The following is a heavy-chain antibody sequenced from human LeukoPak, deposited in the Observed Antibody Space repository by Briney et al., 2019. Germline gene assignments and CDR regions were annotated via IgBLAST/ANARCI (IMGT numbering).Heavy chain of an antibody. V-gene: IGHV3-30-3*01. CDR2: ISYDGSNK. Sequence: GGSLRFSCAASGFTFSSYAMHWVRQAPGKGLEWVAVISYDGSNKYYADSVKGRFTISRDNSKNTLYLQMNSLRAEDTAVYYCARDPTLQWPRYYFDYWGQGTLVTVSS. CDR1: GFTFSSYA. D-gene: IGHD6-19*01. CDR3: ARDPTLQWPRYYFDY. J-gene: IGHJ4*02.